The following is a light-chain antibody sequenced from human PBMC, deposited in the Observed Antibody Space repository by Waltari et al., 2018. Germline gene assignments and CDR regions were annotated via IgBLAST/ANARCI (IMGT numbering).Light chain of an antibody. CDR3: QQRSNWPIT. CDR1: QSVSSY. J-gene: IGKJ3*01. CDR2: DAS. V-gene: IGKV3-11*01. Sequence: EILLTQSPATLSLSPGERATLSCRASQSVSSYLAWYRQKPGQAPRLLIYDASNRATGIPPRFSGSGSGTDFTLTISSLVPEDFAVYYCQQRSNWPITFGPGTKVDIK.